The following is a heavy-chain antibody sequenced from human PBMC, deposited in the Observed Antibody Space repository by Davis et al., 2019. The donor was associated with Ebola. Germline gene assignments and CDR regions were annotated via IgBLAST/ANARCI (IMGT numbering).Heavy chain of an antibody. CDR1: GFTFTSSA. D-gene: IGHD4-17*01. V-gene: IGHV1-58*01. CDR3: AADSYGDYYYYGMDV. CDR2: IVVGSGNT. J-gene: IGHJ6*04. Sequence: SVKVSCKASGFTFTSSAVQWVRQARGQRLEWIGWIVVGSGNTNYAQKFQERVTITRDMSTSTAYMELSSLRSEDTAVYYCAADSYGDYYYYGMDVWGKGTTVTVSS.